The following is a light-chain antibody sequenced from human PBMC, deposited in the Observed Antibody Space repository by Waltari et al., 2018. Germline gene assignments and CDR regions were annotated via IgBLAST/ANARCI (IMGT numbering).Light chain of an antibody. V-gene: IGLV7-46*01. CDR3: LLSFSGDRRV. CDR2: YTN. CDR1: TGPVTSGHY. Sequence: QALVTQEPSLTVSPGATATLTCRSDTGPVTSGHYPSWFQQKPGQAPRALVFYTNKKHSWTPARFSGSFFGGKAALTLSGAQPEDEADYYCLLSFSGDRRVFGGGTKLTVL. J-gene: IGLJ3*02.